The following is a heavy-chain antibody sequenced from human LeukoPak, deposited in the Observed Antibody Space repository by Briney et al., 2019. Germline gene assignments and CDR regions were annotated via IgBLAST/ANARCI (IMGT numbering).Heavy chain of an antibody. CDR3: ARSSYCSGGSCCSGDFFDY. CDR1: GYTFTSYD. V-gene: IGHV1-8*01. Sequence: EASVKVSCKASGYTFTSYDINWVRQATGQGLEWMGWMNPNSGNTGYAQKFQGRVTMTRNTSISTACMELSSLRSEDTAVYYCARSSYCSGGSCCSGDFFDYWGQGTLVTVSS. D-gene: IGHD2-15*01. J-gene: IGHJ4*02. CDR2: MNPNSGNT.